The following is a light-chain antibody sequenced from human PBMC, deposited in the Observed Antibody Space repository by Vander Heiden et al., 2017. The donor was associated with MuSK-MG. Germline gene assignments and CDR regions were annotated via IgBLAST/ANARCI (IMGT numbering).Light chain of an antibody. V-gene: IGKV4-1*01. CDR2: WAS. J-gene: IGKJ2*01. Sequence: DIVMTQSPDSLAVSLGERATINCKSSQSIFYSSNNKNYFAWFQQKPGQPPKLLIYWASTRESGVPDRFSGSGSGTDFTLTISSLQAEDVAVYYCQQYDTTPYTFGQGTKLEI. CDR1: QSIFYSSNNKNY. CDR3: QQYDTTPYT.